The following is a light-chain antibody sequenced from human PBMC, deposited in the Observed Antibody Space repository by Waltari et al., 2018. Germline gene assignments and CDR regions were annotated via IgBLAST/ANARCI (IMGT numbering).Light chain of an antibody. J-gene: IGKJ1*01. CDR3: QQYNSYSWT. V-gene: IGKV1-5*03. Sequence: DIQMTQSPSNLSASVGDRVTITCRASQSISSWLAWYQQKPGKAPKLLIYKASSLESGVPSRFSGSGSGTEFTLTINSLQPDDFATYYCQQYNSYSWTFGQGTKVEIK. CDR2: KAS. CDR1: QSISSW.